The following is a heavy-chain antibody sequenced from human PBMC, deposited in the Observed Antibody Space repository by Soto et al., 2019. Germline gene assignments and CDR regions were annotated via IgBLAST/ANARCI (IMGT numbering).Heavy chain of an antibody. V-gene: IGHV3-48*03. CDR2: ISSSGSTI. D-gene: IGHD6-19*01. J-gene: IGHJ6*02. CDR1: GFTFSSYE. CDR3: ARDRWQWLAHGGDGYYYGMDV. Sequence: EVQLVESGGGLVQPGGSLRLSCAASGFTFSSYEMNWVRQAPGKGLEWVSYISSSGSTIYYADSVKGRFTISRDNAKNSLYLQMNSLRAEDTAVYDCARDRWQWLAHGGDGYYYGMDVWGQGTTVTVSS.